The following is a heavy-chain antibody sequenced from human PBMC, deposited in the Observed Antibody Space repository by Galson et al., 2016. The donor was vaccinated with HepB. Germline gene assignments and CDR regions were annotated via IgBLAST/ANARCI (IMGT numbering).Heavy chain of an antibody. CDR1: GFMFGTYW. CDR2: IKQDGSEK. J-gene: IGHJ4*02. D-gene: IGHD3-10*01. Sequence: LRLSCAGSGFMFGTYWMSWVRQAPGKGLEWVANIKQDGSEKYYVDSVRGRFTLSRDNAQNSLFLQMNSLRAEDTAVYYCARGRATSVRGLVGYYFDWWGQGTLVTVSS. V-gene: IGHV3-7*01. CDR3: ARGRATSVRGLVGYYFDW.